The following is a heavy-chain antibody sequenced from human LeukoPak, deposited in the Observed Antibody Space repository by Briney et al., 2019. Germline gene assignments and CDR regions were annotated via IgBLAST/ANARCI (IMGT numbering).Heavy chain of an antibody. J-gene: IGHJ4*02. D-gene: IGHD4-17*01. CDR3: ARGLASGTVTTLSPY. CDR2: INPNSGDT. V-gene: IGHV1-2*02. CDR1: GYTFTGYY. Sequence: GASVKVSCKASGYTFTGYYMHWVRQAPGQGLEWMGCINPNSGDTNYAQKVQGRVTMTTDTSTSTAYMELRSLRSDDTAVYYCARGLASGTVTTLSPYWGQGTLVTVSS.